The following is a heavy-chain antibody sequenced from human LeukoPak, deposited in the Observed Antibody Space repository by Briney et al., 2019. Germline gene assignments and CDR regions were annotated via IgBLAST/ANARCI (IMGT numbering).Heavy chain of an antibody. CDR1: GYAFTSHG. CDR3: ARDRSNTSGWRQYFDF. Sequence: ASVKVSCKASGYAFTSHGISWVRQAPGQGLEWMGWISCYNGDTKYAQNFQGRATMTTDSSTNTAYLELWSLTSDDTALYYCARDRSNTSGWRQYFDFWGRGTLVTVSS. CDR2: ISCYNGDT. D-gene: IGHD6-19*01. J-gene: IGHJ2*01. V-gene: IGHV1-18*01.